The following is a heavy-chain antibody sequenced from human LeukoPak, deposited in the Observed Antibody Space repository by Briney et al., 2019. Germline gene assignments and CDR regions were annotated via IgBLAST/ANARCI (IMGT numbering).Heavy chain of an antibody. CDR1: GGSISSYY. CDR3: AGISSGWYNEY. CDR2: IYTRGST. Sequence: SETLSLTCTVSGGSISSYYWSWIRQPAGKGLEWIGRIYTRGSTNYNPSLKSRVTMSVDTSKKQFSLNLSSVTAADTAVYYCAGISSGWYNEYWGQGTLVTVSS. J-gene: IGHJ4*02. D-gene: IGHD6-19*01. V-gene: IGHV4-4*07.